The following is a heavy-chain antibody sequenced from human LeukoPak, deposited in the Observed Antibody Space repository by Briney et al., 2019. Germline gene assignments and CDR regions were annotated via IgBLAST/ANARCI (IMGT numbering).Heavy chain of an antibody. CDR3: ARGISGNRITMVRGVTGLDY. CDR2: IYSGGST. CDR1: GFTVSSNY. Sequence: GGSLRLSCAASGFTVSSNYMSWVRQAPGKGLEWVSVIYSGGSTYYADSVKGRFTISRDNSKNTLYLQMNSLRAEDTAVYYCARGISGNRITMVRGVTGLDYWGQGTLVTVSS. D-gene: IGHD3-10*01. J-gene: IGHJ4*02. V-gene: IGHV3-66*01.